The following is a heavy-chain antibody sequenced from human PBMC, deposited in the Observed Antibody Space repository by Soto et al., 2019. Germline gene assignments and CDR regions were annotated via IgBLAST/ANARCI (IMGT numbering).Heavy chain of an antibody. V-gene: IGHV3-30-3*01. Sequence: GGALRLSCAASGFTCSSYAMHWVRQSPGKGLEWVAVISYDGSNKYYADSVKGRFTISRDNSKNTLYLQMNSLRAEDTAVYYCARDAMSSSWYYYYGMDVWGQGTTVPVS. CDR1: GFTCSSYA. CDR3: ARDAMSSSWYYYYGMDV. CDR2: ISYDGSNK. J-gene: IGHJ6*02. D-gene: IGHD6-13*01.